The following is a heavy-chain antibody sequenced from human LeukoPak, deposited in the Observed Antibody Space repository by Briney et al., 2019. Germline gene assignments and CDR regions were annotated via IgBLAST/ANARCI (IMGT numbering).Heavy chain of an antibody. J-gene: IGHJ3*02. V-gene: IGHV4-4*07. CDR3: ASAAAATIDAFDI. Sequence: SETLSLTCTVSGGSISSYYWSWIRQPAGKGLEWIGRIYTSGSTNYNPSLKSRVTMSVDTSKNQFSLKLSSVTAADTGVYYCASAAAATIDAFDIWGQGTMVTVSS. CDR2: IYTSGST. D-gene: IGHD6-13*01. CDR1: GGSISSYY.